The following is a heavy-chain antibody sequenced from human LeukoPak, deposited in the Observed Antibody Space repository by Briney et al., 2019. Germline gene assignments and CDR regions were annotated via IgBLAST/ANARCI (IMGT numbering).Heavy chain of an antibody. V-gene: IGHV4-4*07. CDR1: GFTFSNAW. D-gene: IGHD2-21*02. Sequence: GSQRLSCAASGFTFSNAWMSWVRQAPGKGLEWIGRIDTSGSTSYNPSLKSRVTMSEDTSKNQFSLKLSSVTAADTAVYYCARDQYRWVVTELWYFDLWGRGTLVTVSS. CDR3: ARDQYRWVVTELWYFDL. J-gene: IGHJ2*01. CDR2: IDTSGST.